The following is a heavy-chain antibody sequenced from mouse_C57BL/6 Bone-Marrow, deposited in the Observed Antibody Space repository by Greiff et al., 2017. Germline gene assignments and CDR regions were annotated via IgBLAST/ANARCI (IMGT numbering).Heavy chain of an antibody. CDR3: ARPDYYGSSLFDY. V-gene: IGHV1-64*01. CDR2: IHPNSGST. CDR1: GYTFTSYW. J-gene: IGHJ2*01. D-gene: IGHD1-1*01. Sequence: QVQLQQPGAELVKPGASVKLSCKASGYTFTSYWMHWVKQRPGQGLEWIGMIHPNSGSTNYNEKFKSKATLTVDKSSSTAYMQLSSLTSEDSSVYYCARPDYYGSSLFDYWGQGTTLTVSS.